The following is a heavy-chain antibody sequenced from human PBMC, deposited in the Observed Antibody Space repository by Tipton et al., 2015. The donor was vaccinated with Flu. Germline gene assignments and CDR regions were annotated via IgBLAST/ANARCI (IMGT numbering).Heavy chain of an antibody. V-gene: IGHV4-4*07. CDR3: ARGSGSGTYVIFDF. Sequence: LRLSCTVSGGSLSSFYWSWIRQPAGKGLEWIGRIYTSGSTKYNPSLKSRLSMSVDTSKSQFSLKLTSVTAADMAVYYCARGSGSGTYVIFDFWGQGTLVTVSS. CDR2: IYTSGST. D-gene: IGHD3-10*01. J-gene: IGHJ4*02. CDR1: GGSLSSFY.